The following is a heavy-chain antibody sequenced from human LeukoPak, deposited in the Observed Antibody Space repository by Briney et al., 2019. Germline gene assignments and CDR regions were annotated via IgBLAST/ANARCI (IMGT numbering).Heavy chain of an antibody. D-gene: IGHD1-26*01. V-gene: IGHV3-15*01. CDR1: GFTFNNAW. J-gene: IGHJ4*02. CDR2: VKSKTDGGTT. Sequence: GGSLRLSCAACGFTFNNAWMNWVRQVPGKGLEWVGRVKSKTDGGTTDYAAPVQGRFTISRDDSEDTLYLQMNSLKTEDTAVYYCTSDPRIGRYFDYWGQGTLVTVSS. CDR3: TSDPRIGRYFDY.